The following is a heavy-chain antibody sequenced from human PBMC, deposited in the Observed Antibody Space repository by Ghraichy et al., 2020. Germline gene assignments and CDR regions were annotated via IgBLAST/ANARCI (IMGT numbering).Heavy chain of an antibody. J-gene: IGHJ5*02. Sequence: ESLNISCAASGFTFSSYGMNWVRQAPGQGPEWVSGISGYTGTTHYADSVRGRFTISRDTAKGSLYLQMNSLRAEDTAVYYCARDGDTTKYNWLDPWGQGTLVSVSS. CDR3: ARDGDTTKYNWLDP. D-gene: IGHD5-18*01. V-gene: IGHV3-21*06. CDR2: ISGYTGTT. CDR1: GFTFSSYG.